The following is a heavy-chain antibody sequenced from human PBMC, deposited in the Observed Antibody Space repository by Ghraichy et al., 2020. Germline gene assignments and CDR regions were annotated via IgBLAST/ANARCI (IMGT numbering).Heavy chain of an antibody. D-gene: IGHD2-2*02. CDR1: GFTFSSYS. J-gene: IGHJ6*02. Sequence: GESLNISCAASGFTFSSYSMNWVRQAPGKGLEWVSSISSSSSYIYYADSVKGRFTISRDNAKNSLYLQMNSLRAEDTAVYYCARDGAYIVVVPAAITYYYGMDVWGQVTTVTVSS. CDR3: ARDGAYIVVVPAAITYYYGMDV. V-gene: IGHV3-21*01. CDR2: ISSSSSYI.